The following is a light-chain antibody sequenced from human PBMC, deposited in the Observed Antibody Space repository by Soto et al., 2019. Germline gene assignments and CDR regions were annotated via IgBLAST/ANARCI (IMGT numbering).Light chain of an antibody. Sequence: QSVLTQPASVSGSPGQSITISCTGTSSDVGGYNYVSWFQQHSGKAPRLIIYQVSNRPSGVSNRFSGSKSGNTASLTISELQAEDEADYYFSSYSTSSHCVFGIRTKRTVX. V-gene: IGLV2-14*01. CDR3: SSYSTSSHCV. CDR1: SSDVGGYNY. CDR2: QVS. J-gene: IGLJ6*01.